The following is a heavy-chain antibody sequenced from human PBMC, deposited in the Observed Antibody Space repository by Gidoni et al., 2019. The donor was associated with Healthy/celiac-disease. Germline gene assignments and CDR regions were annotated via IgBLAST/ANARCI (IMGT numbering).Heavy chain of an antibody. CDR2: ISGSGGST. CDR1: GFTFSIYA. V-gene: IGHV3-23*01. D-gene: IGHD3-3*01. CDR3: ANPLIGVDY. Sequence: EVQLLESGGGLVQPGGSLRLSCAASGFTFSIYAMRWVRQAPGKGLEWGSAISGSGGSTYDADSVKCRFTIARDNAKNTLDLQMNSLRAEDTAVYYCANPLIGVDYWGQGTLVTVSS. J-gene: IGHJ4*02.